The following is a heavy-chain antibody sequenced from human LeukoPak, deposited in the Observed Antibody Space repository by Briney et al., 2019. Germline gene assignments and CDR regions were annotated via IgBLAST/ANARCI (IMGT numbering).Heavy chain of an antibody. CDR1: GYSFTSYW. J-gene: IGHJ4*02. Sequence: GESLQISCQGSGYSFTSYWIGWVRQMPGKGLEWMGIIYPGDSDTRYSPSFQGQVTISADKSISTAYLQRSSLKASDTAMYYCARHAVLTVNPDYWGQGTLVTVSS. V-gene: IGHV5-51*01. CDR3: ARHAVLTVNPDY. D-gene: IGHD4-11*01. CDR2: IYPGDSDT.